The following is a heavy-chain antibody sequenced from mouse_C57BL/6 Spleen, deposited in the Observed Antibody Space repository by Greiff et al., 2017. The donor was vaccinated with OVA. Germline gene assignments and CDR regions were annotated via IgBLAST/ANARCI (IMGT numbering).Heavy chain of an antibody. CDR1: GYTFTSYW. CDR2: IHPNSGST. J-gene: IGHJ2*01. D-gene: IGHD1-1*01. CDR3: ARGMGITTVVADY. Sequence: QVQLQQPGAELVKPGASVKLSCKASGYTFTSYWTHWVKQRPGQGLEWIGMIHPNSGSTNYNEKFKSKATLTVDKSSSTAYMQLSSLTSEDSAVYDCARGMGITTVVADYWGQGTTLTVSS. V-gene: IGHV1-64*01.